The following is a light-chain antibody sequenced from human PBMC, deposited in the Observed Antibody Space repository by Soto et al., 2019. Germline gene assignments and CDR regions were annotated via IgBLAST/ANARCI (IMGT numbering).Light chain of an antibody. CDR3: QQANGYPST. CDR2: DAS. CDR1: QGISSY. V-gene: IGKV1-9*01. Sequence: IHFTQSPSSLSASVGDRVTITCRASQGISSYLGWYQQKPGKAPNLLIYDASTLHSGVPSRFSGGGSGTDFTLTISSLQPEDFATYYCQQANGYPSTFGGGTKVDIK. J-gene: IGKJ4*01.